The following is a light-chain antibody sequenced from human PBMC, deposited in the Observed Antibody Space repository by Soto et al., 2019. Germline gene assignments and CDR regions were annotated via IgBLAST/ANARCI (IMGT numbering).Light chain of an antibody. J-gene: IGLJ1*01. CDR3: RTWDSSLSAYV. V-gene: IGLV2-11*01. Sequence: QSALTQPRSVSGSPGQSVTISCTGTSSDVGGYKYVSWYQQHPGKAPKFIIYDVSERPSGVPDRFSGSKSGNTASLTISGLQAEDEADYYCRTWDSSLSAYVFGTGTKLTVL. CDR2: DVS. CDR1: SSDVGGYKY.